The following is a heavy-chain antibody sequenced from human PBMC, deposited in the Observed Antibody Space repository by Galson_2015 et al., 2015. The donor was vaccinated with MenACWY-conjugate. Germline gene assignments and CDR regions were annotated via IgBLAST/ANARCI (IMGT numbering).Heavy chain of an antibody. Sequence: TLTLTCSVSGGSIYSSAYWWAWIRQPPGKGLEWIASIHHSDTTHYNPSLKSRVSISVDTSKNQFSLILNSVSAADTAVYYCARLPRGINLILEGSWGQGILVTVSS. CDR2: IHHSDTT. D-gene: IGHD3-16*01. CDR3: ARLPRGINLILEGS. CDR1: GGSIYSSAYW. J-gene: IGHJ5*02. V-gene: IGHV4-39*01.